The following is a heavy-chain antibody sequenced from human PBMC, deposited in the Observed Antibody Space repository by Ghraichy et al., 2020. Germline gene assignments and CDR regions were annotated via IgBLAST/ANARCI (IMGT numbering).Heavy chain of an antibody. CDR3: ARVARYCSSTSCYDEDAFDI. Sequence: GGSLRLSCAASGFTFSSYWMSWVRQAPGKGLEWVANIKQDGSEKYYVDSVKGRFTISRDNAKNSLYLQMNSLRAEDTAVYYCARVARYCSSTSCYDEDAFDIWGQGTMVTVSS. J-gene: IGHJ3*02. CDR1: GFTFSSYW. D-gene: IGHD2-2*01. V-gene: IGHV3-7*01. CDR2: IKQDGSEK.